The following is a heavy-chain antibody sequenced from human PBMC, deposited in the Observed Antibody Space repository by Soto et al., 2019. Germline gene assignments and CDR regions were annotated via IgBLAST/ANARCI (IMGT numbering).Heavy chain of an antibody. V-gene: IGHV4-34*01. CDR2: MNHSGST. CDR1: GGSFSGYY. J-gene: IGHJ4*02. D-gene: IGHD2-8*02. Sequence: QVQLQQWGAGLLKPSETLSLTCAVYGGSFSGYYWTWIRQPPETGQEWMGEMNHSGSTNYNPYLKRRVTISVDTSKNQFSPKLTSVTAADTAVYYCARDKITGLFDYWGQGTLVTVSS. CDR3: ARDKITGLFDY.